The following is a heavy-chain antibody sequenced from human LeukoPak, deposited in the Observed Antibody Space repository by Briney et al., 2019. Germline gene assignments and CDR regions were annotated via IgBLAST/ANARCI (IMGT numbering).Heavy chain of an antibody. CDR2: IYHSGST. Sequence: PSETLSLTCTVSGYSISTDYWDWIRQPPGEGPEWIGSIYHSGSTYYNPSLKSRVTISVDRSKNQFSLKLSSVTAADTAVYYCARVGGYCSSTSCPDAFDIWGQGTMVTVSS. D-gene: IGHD2-2*01. V-gene: IGHV4-38-2*02. J-gene: IGHJ3*02. CDR1: GYSISTDY. CDR3: ARVGGYCSSTSCPDAFDI.